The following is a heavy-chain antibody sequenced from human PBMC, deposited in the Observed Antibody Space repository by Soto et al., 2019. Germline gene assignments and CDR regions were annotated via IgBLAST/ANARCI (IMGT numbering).Heavy chain of an antibody. CDR2: IYHSGYT. J-gene: IGHJ5*02. CDR1: GGSISSGGYA. V-gene: IGHV4-30-2*01. D-gene: IGHD1-7*01. Sequence: QMRLQESGSGLVKPSQTLSLTGAVSGGSISSGGYAWNWIRQPPGKGLEWIGYIYHSGYTSYNPSLKNRVTISVDKSKNQFSLTLSFVTAADTAVYYCARDSLTGNYFDPWGQGTLVTVSS. CDR3: ARDSLTGNYFDP.